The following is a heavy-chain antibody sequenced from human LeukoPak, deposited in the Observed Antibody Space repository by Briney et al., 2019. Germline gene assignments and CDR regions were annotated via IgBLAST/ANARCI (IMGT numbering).Heavy chain of an antibody. V-gene: IGHV3-48*01. CDR3: VSALVAGTTH. Sequence: PGGSLRLSCAASGFTFSNYNMNWFRQAPGKGLEWVSYISDTGFSIYYADSVKGRSTTSRDNAKNSLSLQLDSLRAEDTAVYYCVSALVAGTTHWGQGTLVTVSS. D-gene: IGHD6-19*01. CDR2: ISDTGFSI. J-gene: IGHJ4*02. CDR1: GFTFSNYN.